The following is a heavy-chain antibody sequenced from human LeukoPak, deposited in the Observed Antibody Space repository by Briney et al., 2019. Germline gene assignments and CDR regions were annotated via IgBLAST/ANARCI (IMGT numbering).Heavy chain of an antibody. CDR2: TYYTSKWTG. J-gene: IGHJ5*02. D-gene: IGHD1-7*01. Sequence: SQTLSLTCAISGDDGSSDSSSWPWIRQSPSRGLEWLGRTYYTSKWTGDAAVSVRSRIAIAPDTSKNQFTLQLNSVTVDDTAVYYCARRARWNSYFDPWGQGILVVVSS. CDR1: GDDGSSDSSS. CDR3: ARRARWNSYFDP. V-gene: IGHV6-1*01.